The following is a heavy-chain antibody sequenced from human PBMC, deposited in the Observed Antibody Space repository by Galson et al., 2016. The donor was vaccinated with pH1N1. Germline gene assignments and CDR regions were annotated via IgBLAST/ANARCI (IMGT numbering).Heavy chain of an antibody. V-gene: IGHV6-1*01. CDR1: GDSVSSHTSA. Sequence: CAISGDSVSSHTSAWTWLRQSPSRGLEWLGGTYYRARWYNNYGVSVAGRLSITPDTAKKQFSLQLKSVNPEDTAVYLCARWDHSASYIDVWGQGTLVTVSS. CDR3: ARWDHSASYIDV. CDR2: TYYRARWYN. D-gene: IGHD3-10*01. J-gene: IGHJ4*02.